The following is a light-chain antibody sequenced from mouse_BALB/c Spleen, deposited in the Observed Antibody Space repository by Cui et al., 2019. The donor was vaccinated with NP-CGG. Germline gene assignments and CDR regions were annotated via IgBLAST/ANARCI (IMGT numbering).Light chain of an antibody. CDR2: GTN. CDR1: SGAVTTSNY. Sequence: QAVVTQESALTTSPGETVTTTCRSSSGAVTTSNYANWVQEKPDHLFTGLIGGTNNRAPGVPARFSGSLIGDKAAFTITGAQTEDEAIYFCALWYSNHWVFGGGTKTDCP. CDR3: ALWYSNHWV. J-gene: IGLJ1*01. V-gene: IGLV1*01.